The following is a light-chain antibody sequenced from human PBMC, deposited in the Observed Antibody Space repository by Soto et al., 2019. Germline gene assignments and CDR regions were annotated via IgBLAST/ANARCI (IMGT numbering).Light chain of an antibody. CDR3: QQYDSSPRT. CDR2: GAS. J-gene: IGKJ5*01. Sequence: EIVLTQSPGTLSLSPGERATLSCRASQSVTSTYLAWYQQKPGQAPRLLIYGASSRAIGIPDRFSGSVSGSDFILTINRLEPEDVAVYYCQQYDSSPRTFGQGTRLEIK. V-gene: IGKV3-20*01. CDR1: QSVTSTY.